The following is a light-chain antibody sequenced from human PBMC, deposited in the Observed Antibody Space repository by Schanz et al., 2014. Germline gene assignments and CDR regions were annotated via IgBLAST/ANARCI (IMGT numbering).Light chain of an antibody. CDR3: QQYYSTPRT. J-gene: IGKJ1*01. V-gene: IGKV4-1*01. CDR1: QSVLYSSNNKNY. CDR2: WAS. Sequence: DIVMTQSPDSLAVSLGERATINCKSSQSVLYSSNNKNYLAWYQQKPGQPPKLIIYWASTRESGVPDRFSGSGSGTDFTLTISSLQAEDVAVYYCQQYYSTPRTFGQGTKVVIK.